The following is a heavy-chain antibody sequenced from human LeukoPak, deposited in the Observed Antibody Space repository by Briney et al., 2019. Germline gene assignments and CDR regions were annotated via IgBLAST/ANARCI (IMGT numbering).Heavy chain of an antibody. Sequence: GGSLRLSCAASGFTFSTYAMSWVRQAPGKGLEWVSAIGASGGGTYYADSMKGRFTISRDNFKNTLYLQLNSLRAEDTAVYYCAKDGYCSSTNCYPAPYWGQGTLVTVSS. J-gene: IGHJ4*02. CDR1: GFTFSTYA. CDR3: AKDGYCSSTNCYPAPY. CDR2: IGASGGGT. V-gene: IGHV3-23*01. D-gene: IGHD2-2*03.